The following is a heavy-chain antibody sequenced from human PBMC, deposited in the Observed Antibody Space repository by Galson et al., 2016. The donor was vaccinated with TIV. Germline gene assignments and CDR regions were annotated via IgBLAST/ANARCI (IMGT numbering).Heavy chain of an antibody. D-gene: IGHD3-22*01. V-gene: IGHV1-24*01. CDR3: ATVAWFPGLSLDS. CDR1: GYTLSEIA. Sequence: SVKVSCKVSGYTLSEIAMHWVRQAPGKGLEWMGGFDPEAGRTIYAQKFHGRVTVIEGTATDTAYMEVNNLRSYDTAVYYCATVAWFPGLSLDSWGQGTLVTVSS. J-gene: IGHJ4*02. CDR2: FDPEAGRT.